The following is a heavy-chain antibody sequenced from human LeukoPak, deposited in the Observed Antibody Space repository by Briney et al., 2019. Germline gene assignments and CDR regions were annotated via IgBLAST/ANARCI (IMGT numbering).Heavy chain of an antibody. V-gene: IGHV3-53*01. CDR1: GFTVRNNY. CDR2: IYTGGTR. Sequence: GGSLRLSCAASGFTVRNNYMSWVRQAPGKGLECVSFIYTGGTRYYADSVKGRFTISRDNSKNTLYLQMNSLRAEDTAVYYCARDGGGAFDYWGQGTLVIVSS. CDR3: ARDGGGAFDY. J-gene: IGHJ4*02. D-gene: IGHD3-16*01.